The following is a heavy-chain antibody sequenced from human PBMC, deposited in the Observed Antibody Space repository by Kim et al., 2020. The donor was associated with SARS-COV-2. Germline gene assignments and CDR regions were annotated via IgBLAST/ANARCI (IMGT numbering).Heavy chain of an antibody. CDR3: ARGRGSGGSGLDY. J-gene: IGHJ4*02. D-gene: IGHD2-15*01. CDR2: ISSSSSTI. V-gene: IGHV3-48*04. Sequence: GGSLRLSCAASGFTFSSYSMNWVRQAPGKGLEWVSYISSSSSTIYYADSVKGRFTISRDNAKNSLYLQMNSLRAEDTAVYYCARGRGSGGSGLDYWGQGTLVTVSS. CDR1: GFTFSSYS.